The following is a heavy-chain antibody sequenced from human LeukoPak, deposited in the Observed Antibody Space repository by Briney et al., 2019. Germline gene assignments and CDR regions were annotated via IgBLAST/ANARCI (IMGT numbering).Heavy chain of an antibody. Sequence: GGSLRLSCAASGFTFSSYAMSWVRQAPGKGLEWVSAISGSGGSTYYADSVKGRFTISRDNSKNTLYLQMNSLRAEDTAVYYCALGRNIVIVPAAIFDSWGQGTLVTVSS. CDR2: ISGSGGST. CDR1: GFTFSSYA. J-gene: IGHJ4*02. D-gene: IGHD2-2*02. CDR3: ALGRNIVIVPAAIFDS. V-gene: IGHV3-23*01.